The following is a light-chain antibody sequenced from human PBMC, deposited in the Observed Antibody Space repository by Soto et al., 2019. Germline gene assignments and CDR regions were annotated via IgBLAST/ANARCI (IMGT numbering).Light chain of an antibody. Sequence: NFMLTQPHSVSESPGKTVTISCTRSSGSIASNYVQWYQQRPGSAPTTVIYEDNQRPSGVPDRFSGSIDSSSNSASLTISGLKTEDEADYYCQSYDSSNQVFRTGTKVTVL. CDR3: QSYDSSNQV. V-gene: IGLV6-57*03. J-gene: IGLJ1*01. CDR1: SGSIASNY. CDR2: EDN.